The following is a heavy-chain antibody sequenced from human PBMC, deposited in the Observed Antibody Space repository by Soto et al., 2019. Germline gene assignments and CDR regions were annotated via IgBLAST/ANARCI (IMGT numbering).Heavy chain of an antibody. CDR3: ARGSGYYYDTPKYYFDY. CDR1: GGSISSCGYY. CDR2: IYYSGST. D-gene: IGHD3-22*01. V-gene: IGHV4-31*03. Sequence: PSGTLSLTCTVSGGSISSCGYYWSWIRHHPGKGLEWIGYIYYSGSTYYNPSLKSRVTISVDTSKNQFSLKLSSVTAADTAVYYCARGSGYYYDTPKYYFDYWGQGTLVTVSS. J-gene: IGHJ4*02.